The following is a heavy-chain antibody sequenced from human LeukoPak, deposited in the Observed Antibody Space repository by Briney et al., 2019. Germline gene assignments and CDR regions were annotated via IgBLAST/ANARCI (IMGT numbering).Heavy chain of an antibody. CDR2: IYYSGST. Sequence: SETLSLTCTVSGGSISSSSYYWGWIRQPPGKGLERIGSIYYSGSTYYNPSLKSRVTISVDTSKNQFSLKLSSVTAADTAVYYCARHIRGYSSGWFHSDAFDIWGQGTMVTVSS. J-gene: IGHJ3*02. CDR3: ARHIRGYSSGWFHSDAFDI. CDR1: GGSISSSSYY. D-gene: IGHD6-19*01. V-gene: IGHV4-39*01.